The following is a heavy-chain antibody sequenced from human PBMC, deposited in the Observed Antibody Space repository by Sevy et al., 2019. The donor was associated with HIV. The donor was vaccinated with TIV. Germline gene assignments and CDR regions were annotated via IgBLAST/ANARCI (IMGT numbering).Heavy chain of an antibody. J-gene: IGHJ4*02. CDR2: MKQDGTEK. V-gene: IGHV3-7*01. Sequence: GGSLRLSCAASGFSFSSYWMSWVRQAPGKGLEWVATMKQDGTEKDYVDSVKGRFTISRDNTKSSLFLQMNSLSAEDTAVYYCARELSGIAVEGDYWGQGTLVTVSS. CDR1: GFSFSSYW. CDR3: ARELSGIAVEGDY. D-gene: IGHD6-19*01.